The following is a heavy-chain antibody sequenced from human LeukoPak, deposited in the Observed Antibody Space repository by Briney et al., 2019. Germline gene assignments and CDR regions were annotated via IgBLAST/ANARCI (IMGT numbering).Heavy chain of an antibody. D-gene: IGHD3-9*01. CDR3: ARLSVLRYFDWLSPCDY. Sequence: GESLKISCKGSGYSFTNQWIGWVRQISGKGLGWMVIIYPGDSDTRYSPSFQGQVTISADKSISTAYLQWSSLTASDNAMYYCARLSVLRYFDWLSPCDYWGQGTLVTVSS. CDR2: IYPGDSDT. V-gene: IGHV5-51*01. CDR1: GYSFTNQW. J-gene: IGHJ4*02.